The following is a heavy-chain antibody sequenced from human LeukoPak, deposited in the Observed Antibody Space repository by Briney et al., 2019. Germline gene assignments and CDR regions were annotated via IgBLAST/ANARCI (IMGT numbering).Heavy chain of an antibody. CDR3: ARGQIGRWLQL. CDR2: IYYSGST. CDR1: GGSISSYY. D-gene: IGHD5-24*01. V-gene: IGHV4-59*01. J-gene: IGHJ4*02. Sequence: SETLSLTCTVSGGSISSYYWSWIRQPPGKGLEWIGYIYYSGSTNYNPSLKSRVTISVDTSKNQFSLKLSSVIAADTAVYYCARGQIGRWLQLWGQGTLVTVSS.